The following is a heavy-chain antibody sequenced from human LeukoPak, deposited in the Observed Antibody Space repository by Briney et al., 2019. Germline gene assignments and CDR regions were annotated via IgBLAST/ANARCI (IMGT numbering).Heavy chain of an antibody. Sequence: PGGSLRLSCAASGFTFSSYEMNWVRQAPGKGLEWVSYISSGSGSTLYYADSVKGRFTFSRDNAKNSLYPQMNSLRAEDTAVYYCVGCYGNWYFDLWGRGTLVTVSS. CDR3: VGCYGNWYFDL. CDR2: ISSGSGSTL. J-gene: IGHJ2*01. D-gene: IGHD4-17*01. CDR1: GFTFSSYE. V-gene: IGHV3-48*03.